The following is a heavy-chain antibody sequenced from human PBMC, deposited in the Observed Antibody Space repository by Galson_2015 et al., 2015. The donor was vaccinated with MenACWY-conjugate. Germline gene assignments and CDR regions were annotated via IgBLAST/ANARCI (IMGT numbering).Heavy chain of an antibody. CDR1: GYSFTNYW. Sequence: QSGAEVKKPGESLKISCKGSGYSFTNYWIGWVRQMPGKGLEWMGIIYPGDSDTRYSPSFQGQVTISADKSISTAYLQWSSLKASVPSFYSLAGRGGDYCSGMGVWGQGTTVIVSS. D-gene: IGHD3-10*01. CDR2: IYPGDSDT. J-gene: IGHJ6*02. CDR3: AGRGGDYCSGMGV. V-gene: IGHV5-51*03.